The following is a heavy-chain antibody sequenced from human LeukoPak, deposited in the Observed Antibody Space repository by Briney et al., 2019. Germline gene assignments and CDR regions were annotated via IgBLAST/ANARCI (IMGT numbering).Heavy chain of an antibody. Sequence: ASVKVSCKASGGTFSSYAINWVRQAPGQGLEWMGGIIPTFGTANCAQNFQGRVTITADESTSTAYMELSSLRSEDTAVYYCATGVGYCTSTSCYDLNVDYWGQGTLVTVSS. CDR3: ATGVGYCTSTSCYDLNVDY. CDR1: GGTFSSYA. CDR2: IIPTFGTA. D-gene: IGHD2-2*01. J-gene: IGHJ4*02. V-gene: IGHV1-69*13.